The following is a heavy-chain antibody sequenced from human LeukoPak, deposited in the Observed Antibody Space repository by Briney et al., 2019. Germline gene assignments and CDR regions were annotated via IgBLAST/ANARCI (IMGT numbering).Heavy chain of an antibody. V-gene: IGHV3-33*01. D-gene: IGHD3-22*01. CDR3: ARDFYDSSGYYFDY. CDR2: IWYDGSNK. Sequence: GGSLRLSCAASGFTFSSYGMHWVRLAPGKGLEWVAVIWYDGSNKYYADSVKGRFTISRDNSKNTLYLQMNSLRAEDTAVYYCARDFYDSSGYYFDYWGQGTLVTVSS. CDR1: GFTFSSYG. J-gene: IGHJ4*02.